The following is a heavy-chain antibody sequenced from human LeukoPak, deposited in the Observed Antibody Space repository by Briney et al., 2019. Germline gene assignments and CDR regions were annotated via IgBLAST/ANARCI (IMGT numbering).Heavy chain of an antibody. J-gene: IGHJ4*02. V-gene: IGHV4-34*01. CDR1: GGSFSGYY. Sequence: IPSETLSLTCAVCGGSFSGYYWSWIRQPPGKGLEWIGEINHSGSTNYNPSLKSRVTISVDTSKNQFSLKLSSVTAADTAVYYCATSTPRADWGQGTLVTVSS. CDR2: INHSGST. D-gene: IGHD2-2*01. CDR3: ATSTPRAD.